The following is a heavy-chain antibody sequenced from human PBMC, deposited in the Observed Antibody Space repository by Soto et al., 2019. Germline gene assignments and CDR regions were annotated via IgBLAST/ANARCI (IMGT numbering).Heavy chain of an antibody. D-gene: IGHD6-19*01. CDR3: ARGIDGWYQGRYYYGMDV. J-gene: IGHJ6*02. CDR1: GGSVSSGSYY. CDR2: IYYSGST. Sequence: QVQLQESGPGLVKPSETLSLTCTVSGGSVSSGSYYWSWIRQPPGKGLEWIGYIYYSGSTNYNPSLMSRVTISVDTSKNQFSLKPSSVTAADTAVYYCARGIDGWYQGRYYYGMDVWGQGTTVTVSS. V-gene: IGHV4-61*01.